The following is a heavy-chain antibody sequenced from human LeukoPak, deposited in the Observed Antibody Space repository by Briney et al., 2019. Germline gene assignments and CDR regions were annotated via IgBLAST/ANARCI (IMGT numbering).Heavy chain of an antibody. CDR1: GGTFSSYT. D-gene: IGHD3-22*01. V-gene: IGHV1-69*02. CDR3: ARVGDYYDSSGYYSDY. CDR2: IIPILGIA. Sequence: SVKVSCKASGGTFSSYTISWVRQAPGQGLEWMGRIIPILGIANYAQKFQGRDTITADKSTSTAYMELSSLRSEDTAVYYCARVGDYYDSSGYYSDYWGQGTLVTVSS. J-gene: IGHJ4*02.